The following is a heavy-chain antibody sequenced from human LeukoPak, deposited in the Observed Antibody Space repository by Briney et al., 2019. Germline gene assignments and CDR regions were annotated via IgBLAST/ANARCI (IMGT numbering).Heavy chain of an antibody. D-gene: IGHD2-15*01. Sequence: PSETLSLTCTVSGGSISSYYWSWIRQPAGKGLEWIGRIYTSGSTNYNPSLKSRVTVSVDTSKNLFSLKLSSVTAADTAVYYCARRLLGYCSGGSCYSGYFQHWGQGTLVTVSS. CDR3: ARRLLGYCSGGSCYSGYFQH. CDR2: IYTSGST. J-gene: IGHJ1*01. V-gene: IGHV4-4*07. CDR1: GGSISSYY.